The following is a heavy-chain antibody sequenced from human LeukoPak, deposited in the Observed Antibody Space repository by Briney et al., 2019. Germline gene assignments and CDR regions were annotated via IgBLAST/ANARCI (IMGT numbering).Heavy chain of an antibody. CDR3: ARTYGLEH. D-gene: IGHD3-10*01. CDR2: ITSDGSST. Sequence: GGSLRLSCVGSGFSFSSDWMHWVRQAPGKGLVWVSRITSDGSSTTYADSVKGRFTVSRDSAKSTLYLHMNSLRAEDTAVYYCARTYGLEHWGQGTLVTVSS. CDR1: GFSFSSDW. J-gene: IGHJ4*02. V-gene: IGHV3-74*03.